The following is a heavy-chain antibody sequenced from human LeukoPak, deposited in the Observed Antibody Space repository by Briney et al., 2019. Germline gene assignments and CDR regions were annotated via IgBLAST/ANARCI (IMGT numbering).Heavy chain of an antibody. J-gene: IGHJ4*02. D-gene: IGHD3-10*01. Sequence: ASVKVSCKASGYTFTSYGISWVRQAPGQGLEWMGWISAYNGNTNYAQKFQGRVTMTRNTSISTAYMELSSLRSEDTAVYYCARVPGRITMVRGTPRPFDYWGQGTLVTVSS. CDR3: ARVPGRITMVRGTPRPFDY. V-gene: IGHV1-18*01. CDR1: GYTFTSYG. CDR2: ISAYNGNT.